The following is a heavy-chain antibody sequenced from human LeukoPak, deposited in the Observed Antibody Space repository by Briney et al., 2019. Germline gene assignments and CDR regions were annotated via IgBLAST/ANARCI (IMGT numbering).Heavy chain of an antibody. J-gene: IGHJ4*02. CDR2: VSSTSTYI. D-gene: IGHD4-23*01. CDR3: ARDLDGGNSNDY. CDR1: GFTFNSYS. Sequence: SGGSLRHSCAASGFTFNSYSMNWVRQAPGKGLEWVSSVSSTSTYIYYADSVKGRFTISRDNAKNSLYLQMNSLRADDTAVYYCARDLDGGNSNDYWGQGTLVTVSS. V-gene: IGHV3-21*01.